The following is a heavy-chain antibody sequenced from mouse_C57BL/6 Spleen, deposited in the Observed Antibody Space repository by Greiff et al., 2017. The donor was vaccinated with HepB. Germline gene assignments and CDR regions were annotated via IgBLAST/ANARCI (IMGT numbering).Heavy chain of an antibody. CDR2: IDPENGDT. CDR1: GFNIKDDY. Sequence: EVQLQQSGAELVRPGASVKLSCTASGFNIKDDYMHWVKQRPEQGLEWIGWIDPENGDTEYASKFQGKATITADTSSNTAYLQLSSLTSEDTAVYYCTHSSGSYFDYWGHGTTLTVSS. D-gene: IGHD3-2*02. V-gene: IGHV14-4*01. CDR3: THSSGSYFDY. J-gene: IGHJ2*01.